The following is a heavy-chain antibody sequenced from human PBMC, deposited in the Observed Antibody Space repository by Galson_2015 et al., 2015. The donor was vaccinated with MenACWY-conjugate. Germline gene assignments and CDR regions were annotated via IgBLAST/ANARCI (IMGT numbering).Heavy chain of an antibody. V-gene: IGHV3-23*01. CDR2: VSGSGGST. D-gene: IGHD3-22*01. CDR1: GVAFGSDA. J-gene: IGHJ4*02. Sequence: SLRLSCAAAGVAFGSDAMSWVRQAPGKGLEWDSAVSGSGGSTYYAGSERGRFTISRDNSKNTLYLQGNSLRAEDTAVYYCAKSNYYDGSGYYVYGGGTRYYFDYWGQGTLVTVSS. CDR3: AKSNYYDGSGYYVYGGGTRYYFDY.